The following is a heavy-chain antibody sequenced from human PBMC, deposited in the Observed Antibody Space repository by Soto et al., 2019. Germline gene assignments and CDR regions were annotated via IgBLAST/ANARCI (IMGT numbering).Heavy chain of an antibody. CDR2: IYYSGST. Sequence: SETLSLTCTVSGGSISSYYWSWIRQPPGKGLEWIGYIYYSGSTNYNPSLKSRVTISVDTSKNQFSLKLSSVTAADTAVYYCARDRGNPYDSSGYYSINYYYYGMDVWGQGTTVTVSS. D-gene: IGHD3-22*01. V-gene: IGHV4-59*01. J-gene: IGHJ6*02. CDR3: ARDRGNPYDSSGYYSINYYYYGMDV. CDR1: GGSISSYY.